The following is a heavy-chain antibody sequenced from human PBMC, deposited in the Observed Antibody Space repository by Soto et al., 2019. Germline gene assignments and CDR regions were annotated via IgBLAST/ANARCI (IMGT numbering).Heavy chain of an antibody. D-gene: IGHD3-22*01. CDR1: GFTFSSYA. Sequence: EVQLLESGGGLVQPGGSLRLSCAASGFTFSSYAMSWVRQAPGKGLEWVSAISGSGGNTYYADSVKGRFTISRDNSKTTLYLQMNSLRAEDTAVYYCANYNYYDASGPSWGQGTLVTVSS. J-gene: IGHJ5*02. CDR3: ANYNYYDASGPS. V-gene: IGHV3-23*01. CDR2: ISGSGGNT.